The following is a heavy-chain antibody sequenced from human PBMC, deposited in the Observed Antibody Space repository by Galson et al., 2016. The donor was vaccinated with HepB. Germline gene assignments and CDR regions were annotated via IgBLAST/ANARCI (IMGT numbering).Heavy chain of an antibody. D-gene: IGHD1-26*01. CDR2: INSGSTTI. CDR1: GFIFRSYT. J-gene: IGHJ4*02. CDR3: ARQGSGSYVGYFDY. Sequence: SLRLSCAASGFIFRSYTMNWVRQVSGKGLEWVSYINSGSTTIYYGDSMKGRITISRDNAKNSLYLQINGLRDEDTAVYYCARQGSGSYVGYFDYWGQGTQVTVSS. V-gene: IGHV3-48*02.